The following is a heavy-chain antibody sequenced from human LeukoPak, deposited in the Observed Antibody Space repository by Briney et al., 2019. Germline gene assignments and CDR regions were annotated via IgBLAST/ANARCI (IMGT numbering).Heavy chain of an antibody. CDR2: ISGSGGST. CDR3: AKKVSPEGSSSWYQGSDY. J-gene: IGHJ4*02. D-gene: IGHD6-13*01. V-gene: IGHV3-23*01. Sequence: GGSLRLSCAASGFTFSNYAMSWVRQAPGKGLEWVSAISGSGGSTYYADSVKGRFTISRDNSKKTLYLQMKRLRADDTAVYYCAKKVSPEGSSSWYQGSDYWGQGTLVTVSS. CDR1: GFTFSNYA.